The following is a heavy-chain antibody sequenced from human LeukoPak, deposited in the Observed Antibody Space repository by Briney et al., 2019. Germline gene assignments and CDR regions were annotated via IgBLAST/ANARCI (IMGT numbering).Heavy chain of an antibody. D-gene: IGHD3-22*01. CDR3: ARASHYYDSSPSDY. CDR1: GFTFSSYD. Sequence: GGSLRLSCAASGFTFSSYDIHWVRQAPGKGLEGVAVIWYDGSNKYYADSVKGRFTISRDNSKNTLYLQMNSLRVEDTAVYFCARASHYYDSSPSDYWGQGTLVTVSS. CDR2: IWYDGSNK. J-gene: IGHJ4*02. V-gene: IGHV3-33*01.